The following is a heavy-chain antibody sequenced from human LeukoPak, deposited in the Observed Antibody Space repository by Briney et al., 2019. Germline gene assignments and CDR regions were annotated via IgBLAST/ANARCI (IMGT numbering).Heavy chain of an antibody. J-gene: IGHJ4*02. Sequence: GGSLRLSCAASGFTFSNAWMNWVRQAPGKGLEWVGRIRSKTDGGTTDYAAPVEGRFTISRDDSKNTLYLQMNSLKTEDTAVYYCTTTVGFGGLDYWGQGTLVTVSS. CDR3: TTTVGFGGLDY. V-gene: IGHV3-15*01. CDR2: IRSKTDGGTT. D-gene: IGHD3-10*01. CDR1: GFTFSNAW.